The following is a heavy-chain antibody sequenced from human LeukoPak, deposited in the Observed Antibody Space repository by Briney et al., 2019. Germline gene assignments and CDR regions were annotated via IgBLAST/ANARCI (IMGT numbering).Heavy chain of an antibody. CDR1: GYTFTSYA. D-gene: IGHD2-15*01. CDR3: ARSLVVASRASFDY. CDR2: INAGNGNT. J-gene: IGHJ4*02. Sequence: ASVKVSCKASGYTFTSYAMHWVRQAPGQRLEWMGWINAGNGNTKYSQKFQGRVTITRDTSASTAYMELSSLRSGDTAVYYCARSLVVASRASFDYWGQGTLVTVSP. V-gene: IGHV1-3*01.